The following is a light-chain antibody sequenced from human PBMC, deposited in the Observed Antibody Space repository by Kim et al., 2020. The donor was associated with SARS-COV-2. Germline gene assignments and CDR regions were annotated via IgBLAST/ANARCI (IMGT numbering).Light chain of an antibody. CDR2: AAS. J-gene: IGKJ2*01. CDR1: QDITNY. CDR3: QQYDNLPYT. V-gene: IGKV1-33*01. Sequence: DIQMTQSPSSLSASVGDRVTITCQASQDITNYLNWYQQKPGKAPRLLIYAASNLETGVPSRFSGSGSGTDFTFTINSLQPEDVATYYCQQYDNLPYTFGQGTKLEIK.